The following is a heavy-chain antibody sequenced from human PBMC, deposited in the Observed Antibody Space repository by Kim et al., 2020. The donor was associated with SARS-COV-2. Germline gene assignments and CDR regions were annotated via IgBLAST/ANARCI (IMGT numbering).Heavy chain of an antibody. J-gene: IGHJ5*02. Sequence: TNYAQKFQGRVTMTRDTSISTAYMELSRLRSDDTAVYYCARNRYPQFDPWGQGTLVTVSS. CDR2: T. D-gene: IGHD1-20*01. V-gene: IGHV1-2*02. CDR3: ARNRYPQFDP.